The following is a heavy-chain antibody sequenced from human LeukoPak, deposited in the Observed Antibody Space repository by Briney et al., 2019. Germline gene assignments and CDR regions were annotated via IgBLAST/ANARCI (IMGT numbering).Heavy chain of an antibody. CDR2: ISAYNGNT. CDR3: ARVPQGSGSYSNWFDP. D-gene: IGHD3-10*01. V-gene: IGHV1-18*04. CDR1: GYTFTSYG. Sequence: ASVKVSCEASGYTFTSYGISWVRQAPGQGLEWMGWISAYNGNTNYAQKLQGRVTMTTDTSTSTAYMELRSLRSDDTAVYYCARVPQGSGSYSNWFDPWGQGTLVTVSS. J-gene: IGHJ5*02.